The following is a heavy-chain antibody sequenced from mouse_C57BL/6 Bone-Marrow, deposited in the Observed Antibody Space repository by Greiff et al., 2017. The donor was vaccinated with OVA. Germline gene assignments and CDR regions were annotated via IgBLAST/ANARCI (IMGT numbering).Heavy chain of an antibody. J-gene: IGHJ4*01. D-gene: IGHD1-1*01. CDR3: ARMGNYYGSSYGDYYAMDY. Sequence: QVHVKQSGAELAKPGASVKLSCKASGYTFTSYWMHWVKQRPGQGLEWIGYINPSSGYTKYNQKFKDKATLTADKSSSTAYMQLSSLTYEDSAVYYCARMGNYYGSSYGDYYAMDYWGQGTSVTVSS. CDR2: INPSSGYT. V-gene: IGHV1-7*01. CDR1: GYTFTSYW.